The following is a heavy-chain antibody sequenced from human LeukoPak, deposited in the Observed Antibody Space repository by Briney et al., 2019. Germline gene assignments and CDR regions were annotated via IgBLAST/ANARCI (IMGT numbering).Heavy chain of an antibody. D-gene: IGHD6-13*01. CDR2: ISYDGSNK. CDR3: AKAGQLVDFDY. J-gene: IGHJ4*02. V-gene: IGHV3-30*04. CDR1: GFTFSSYA. Sequence: PGGSLRLSCAASGFTFSSYAMHWVRQAPGKGLEWLAVISYDGSNKYYADSVKGRFTISRDSSKNTLYLQMNSLRAEDTAVYYCAKAGQLVDFDYWGQGTLVTVSS.